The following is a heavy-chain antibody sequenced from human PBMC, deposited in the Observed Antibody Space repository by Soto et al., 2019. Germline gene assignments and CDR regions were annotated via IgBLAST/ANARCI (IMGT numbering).Heavy chain of an antibody. D-gene: IGHD5-18*01. J-gene: IGHJ6*02. CDR3: NLITAMVSWNYYYYGMDV. Sequence: HPGGSLRLSCAASGFTFSSYEMNWVRQAPGKGLEWVSYISSSGSTIYYADSVKGRFTISRDNAKNSLYLQMNSLRAEDTAVYYCNLITAMVSWNYYYYGMDVWGQGTTVTVSS. CDR2: ISSSGSTI. CDR1: GFTFSSYE. V-gene: IGHV3-48*03.